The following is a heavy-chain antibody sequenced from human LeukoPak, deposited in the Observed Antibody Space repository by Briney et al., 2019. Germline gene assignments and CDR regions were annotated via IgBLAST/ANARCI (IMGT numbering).Heavy chain of an antibody. CDR1: GFTFSCYA. V-gene: IGHV3-23*01. CDR3: AKDAGRRMVVVAARQRGYYFDY. D-gene: IGHD2-15*01. CDR2: ISGSGGST. J-gene: IGHJ4*02. Sequence: GGSLRLSCAASGFTFSCYAMSWVRQAPGKGLEWVSAISGSGGSTYYADSVKGRFTISRDNSKNTLYLQMNSLRAEDTAVYYCAKDAGRRMVVVAARQRGYYFDYWGQGTLVTVSS.